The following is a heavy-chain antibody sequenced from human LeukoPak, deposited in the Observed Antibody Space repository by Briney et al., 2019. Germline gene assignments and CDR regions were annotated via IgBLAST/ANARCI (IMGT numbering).Heavy chain of an antibody. J-gene: IGHJ6*02. CDR1: GFTFSDYA. CDR2: IWDDGNNQ. CDR3: ARDLSSTFYYYGMDV. V-gene: IGHV3-30*04. D-gene: IGHD3-10*01. Sequence: GRSLRLSCAASGFTFSDYAMHWVRQPPGKGLEWVAVIWDDGNNQYYSDSVKGRFTISRDNSNNTLYLQMNSLRAEDTAVYYCARDLSSTFYYYGMDVWGQGTTVTVSS.